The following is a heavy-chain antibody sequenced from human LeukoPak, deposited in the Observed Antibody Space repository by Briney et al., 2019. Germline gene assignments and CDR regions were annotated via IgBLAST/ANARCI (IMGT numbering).Heavy chain of an antibody. Sequence: SETLSLTCAVYGGSFSGYYWSWIRQPPGKGLEWIGEINHSGSTNYNPSLKSRVTISVDTSKNQFSLKLSSVTAADTAVYYCARVGTLNKRKRQLVRSLSYYYYGMDVWGQGTTVTVSS. D-gene: IGHD6-13*01. CDR1: GGSFSGYY. CDR3: ARVGTLNKRKRQLVRSLSYYYYGMDV. J-gene: IGHJ6*02. CDR2: INHSGST. V-gene: IGHV4-34*01.